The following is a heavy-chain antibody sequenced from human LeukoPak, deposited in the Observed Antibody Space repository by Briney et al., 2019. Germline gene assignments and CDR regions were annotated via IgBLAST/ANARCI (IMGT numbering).Heavy chain of an antibody. CDR1: GYSFRRYS. Sequence: AGGSLRLSCAASGYSFRRYSMNWVRQAPGKGLEWLSFISSSSNYIYYADSVKGRFTISRDNAKDSLYLQMNSLRVGDTDVYYCAREAILGVVFNNWFDPWGQGTLVTVSS. D-gene: IGHD3-3*01. V-gene: IGHV3-21*01. CDR2: ISSSSNYI. J-gene: IGHJ5*02. CDR3: AREAILGVVFNNWFDP.